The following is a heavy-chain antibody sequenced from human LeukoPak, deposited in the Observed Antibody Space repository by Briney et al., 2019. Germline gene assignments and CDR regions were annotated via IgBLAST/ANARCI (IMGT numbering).Heavy chain of an antibody. CDR2: ISGSGGST. Sequence: GGSLRLSCAASGFTFRSYAMSWVRQAPGKGLEWVSAISGSGGSTYYADSVRGRFTISRDNSKNTVYLQMNSLRAEDTAVYFCAKEVPSMRAAENWCQGTVVLVSS. CDR1: GFTFRSYA. D-gene: IGHD6-13*01. CDR3: AKEVPSMRAAEN. J-gene: IGHJ4*02. V-gene: IGHV3-23*01.